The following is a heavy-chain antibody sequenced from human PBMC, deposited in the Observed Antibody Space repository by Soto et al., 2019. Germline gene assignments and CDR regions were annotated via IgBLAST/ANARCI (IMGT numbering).Heavy chain of an antibody. V-gene: IGHV1-69*13. CDR2: TTAILGTR. Sequence: SVKVSCKASGDTLSHYGVSWVRQVPGKGLEWMGGTTAILGTRDYAQKFQGRMTITSDESTTTSYMELNSLTSNDTAVYYCAAGDSSDTGDHWGQGTLVTVSS. CDR1: GDTLSHYG. D-gene: IGHD5-18*01. J-gene: IGHJ4*02. CDR3: AAGDSSDTGDH.